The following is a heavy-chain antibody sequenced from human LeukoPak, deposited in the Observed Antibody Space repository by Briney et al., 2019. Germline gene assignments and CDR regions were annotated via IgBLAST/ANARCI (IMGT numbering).Heavy chain of an antibody. Sequence: GGSLRLSCAASGFTFSSYSMNWVRQAPGKGREWVSYISSSSSTIYHADSVKGRFTISRDNAKNSLYLQMNSLRDEDTAVYYCARDAGCSSTSCYYEEYYYYGMDVWGQGTTVTVSS. D-gene: IGHD2-2*01. J-gene: IGHJ6*02. CDR2: ISSSSSTI. CDR3: ARDAGCSSTSCYYEEYYYYGMDV. V-gene: IGHV3-48*02. CDR1: GFTFSSYS.